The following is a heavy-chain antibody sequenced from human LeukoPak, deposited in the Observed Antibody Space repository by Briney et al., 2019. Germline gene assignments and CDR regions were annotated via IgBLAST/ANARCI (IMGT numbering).Heavy chain of an antibody. CDR3: AKGGSRFTMVQVDY. CDR1: GFTFSSYA. V-gene: IGHV3-23*01. D-gene: IGHD3-10*01. Sequence: GGSLRLSCAASGFTFSSYAMSWVRQAPGKGLEWVSGISGNGTSTYYADSVKGRFTISRDNSKNTLSPQMNSLRAEDTAVYYCAKGGSRFTMVQVDYWGQGTLVTVSS. CDR2: ISGNGTST. J-gene: IGHJ4*02.